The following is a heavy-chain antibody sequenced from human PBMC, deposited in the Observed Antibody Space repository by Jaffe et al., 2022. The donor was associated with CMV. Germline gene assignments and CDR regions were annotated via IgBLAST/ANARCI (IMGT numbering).Heavy chain of an antibody. D-gene: IGHD6-13*01. J-gene: IGHJ4*02. CDR2: ISGSGGST. CDR3: AVDLHRYSSSWWGFDY. Sequence: EVQLVESGGGLVQPGGSLRLSCAASGFTFSSYAMSWVRQAPGKGLEWVSAISGSGGSTYYADSVKGRFTISRDNSKNTLYLQMNSLRAEDTAVYYCAVDLHRYSSSWWGFDYWGQGTLVTVSS. CDR1: GFTFSSYA. V-gene: IGHV3-23*04.